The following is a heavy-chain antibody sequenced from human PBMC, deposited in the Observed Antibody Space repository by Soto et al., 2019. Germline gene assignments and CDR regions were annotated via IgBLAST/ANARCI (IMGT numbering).Heavy chain of an antibody. J-gene: IGHJ4*02. D-gene: IGHD3-3*01. Sequence: EVQLLESGGGLVQPGGSLRLSCAASGFTFSSYAMSWVRQAPGKGLEWVSAISGSGGSTYYADSVKGRFTISRDNSKNTLYLQMNSLRAEDTAVYYCAKRSSVAIGFFAGAYDYWGQGTLVTVSS. CDR3: AKRSSVAIGFFAGAYDY. CDR1: GFTFSSYA. V-gene: IGHV3-23*01. CDR2: ISGSGGST.